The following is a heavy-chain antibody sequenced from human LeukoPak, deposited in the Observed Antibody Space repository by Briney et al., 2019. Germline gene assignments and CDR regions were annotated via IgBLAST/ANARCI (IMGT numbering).Heavy chain of an antibody. CDR1: GDSVSSNSAA. CDR3: ARVYCSGGSCSNWFDP. J-gene: IGHJ5*02. Sequence: SQTLSLTCALSGDSVSSNSAAWNWIRQSRSRGLEWVVRTYYRSKWYNDYAVSVKSRITINPDTSKNQFSLQLNSVTPEDTAVYYCARVYCSGGSCSNWFDPWGQGTLVTVSS. D-gene: IGHD2-15*01. CDR2: TYYRSKWYN. V-gene: IGHV6-1*01.